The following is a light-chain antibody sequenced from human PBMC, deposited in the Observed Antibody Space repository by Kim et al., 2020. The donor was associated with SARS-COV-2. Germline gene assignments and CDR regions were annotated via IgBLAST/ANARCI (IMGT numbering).Light chain of an antibody. J-gene: IGKJ5*01. CDR2: GAS. Sequence: SVSPVESATLAFRASQDTGSGLSWYQQKPGQAPRVLIYGASTRAAGIPARFSGSGSGTEFTLTISSLQSDDFAIYYCQQYGYWRAFGQGTRLEIK. CDR1: QDTGSG. V-gene: IGKV3-15*01. CDR3: QQYGYWRA.